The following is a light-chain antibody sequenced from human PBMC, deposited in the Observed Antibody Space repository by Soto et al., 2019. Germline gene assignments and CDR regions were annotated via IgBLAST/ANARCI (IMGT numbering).Light chain of an antibody. V-gene: IGKV1-9*01. Sequence: IQLTQSPSSLSASVGDTVTITCWASQGISSSLAWYQQMPGKAPKLLIYAASALQSGVPSRFSGSGSGTDFTLTISSLQPEDFATYYCQQLYGYPPWMFGQGTKVEIK. CDR1: QGISSS. CDR2: AAS. CDR3: QQLYGYPPWM. J-gene: IGKJ1*01.